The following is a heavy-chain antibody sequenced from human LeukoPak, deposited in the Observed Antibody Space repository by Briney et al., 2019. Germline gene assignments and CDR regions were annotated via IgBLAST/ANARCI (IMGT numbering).Heavy chain of an antibody. V-gene: IGHV1-69*13. CDR2: IIPIFGTA. CDR1: GGTFTSYA. J-gene: IGHJ4*02. D-gene: IGHD6-13*01. Sequence: ASVKVSCKASGGTFTSYAISWVRQAPGQGLEWMGGIIPIFGTANYAQKFQGRVTITADESTSTAYMELSSLRSEDTAVYYCAIAPYSSSWHYFDYWGQGTLVTVS. CDR3: AIAPYSSSWHYFDY.